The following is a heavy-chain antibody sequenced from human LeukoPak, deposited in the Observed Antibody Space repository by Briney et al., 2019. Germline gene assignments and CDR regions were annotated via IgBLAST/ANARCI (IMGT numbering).Heavy chain of an antibody. Sequence: SQTLSLTCSISGDSVSSNNAAWNWIRQSPSRGLEFLGRTYYRSKWYNDYAVSVKSRITFKSDTSKNQFSLQLNSVTPEDTAVYYCASTHGPIDHWGQGTLVTVSS. V-gene: IGHV6-1*01. CDR3: ASTHGPIDH. CDR1: GDSVSSNNAA. D-gene: IGHD2-8*01. J-gene: IGHJ5*02. CDR2: TYYRSKWYN.